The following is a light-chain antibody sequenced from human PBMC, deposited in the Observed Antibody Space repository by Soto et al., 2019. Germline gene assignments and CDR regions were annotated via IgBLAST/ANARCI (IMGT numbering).Light chain of an antibody. CDR3: SSYTSSSTPHVV. CDR1: SSDIGGYNY. Sequence: QSGLTQPASVSGSPGQSITISCTGTSSDIGGYNYVSWYQQHPGKAPKLMIYDVINRPSGVSNRFSGSKSGNTASLTISGLQAEDEGDYYCSSYTSSSTPHVVFGGGTKLTVL. V-gene: IGLV2-14*03. J-gene: IGLJ2*01. CDR2: DVI.